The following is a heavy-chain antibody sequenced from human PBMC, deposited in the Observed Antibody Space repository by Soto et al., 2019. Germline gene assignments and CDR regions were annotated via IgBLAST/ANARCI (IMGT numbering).Heavy chain of an antibody. D-gene: IGHD3-9*01. CDR2: IRSKAYGGTT. CDR1: GFTFGDYA. J-gene: IGHJ6*02. V-gene: IGHV3-49*04. CDR3: TRFGHYDILTGYYAYYYYGMDV. Sequence: PGGSLRLSCTASGFTFGDYAMSWVRQAPGKGLEWVGFIRSKAYGGTTEYAASVKGRFTISRDDSKSIAYLQMNSLKTEDTAVYYCTRFGHYDILTGYYAYYYYGMDVWGQGTTVTVSS.